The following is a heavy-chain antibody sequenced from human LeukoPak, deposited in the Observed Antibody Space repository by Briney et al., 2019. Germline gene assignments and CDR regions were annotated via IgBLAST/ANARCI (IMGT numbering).Heavy chain of an antibody. CDR1: GGTFSSYA. V-gene: IGHV1-69*05. D-gene: IGHD2-2*01. Sequence: AASVTVSCMASGGTFSSYAISWGRQAPGEGVEWMGGIIPIFGTANYAQKFEGRVTITTDKSTSTAYMELSRLRAEDTGVYYGASSAYCSIPICLRVGDYWGPGTLVTVSS. J-gene: IGHJ4*02. CDR3: ASSAYCSIPICLRVGDY. CDR2: IIPIFGTA.